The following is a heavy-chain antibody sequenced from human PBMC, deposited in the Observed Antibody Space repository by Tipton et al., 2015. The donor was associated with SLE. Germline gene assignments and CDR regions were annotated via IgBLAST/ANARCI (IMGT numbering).Heavy chain of an antibody. CDR2: ISGSGTNK. V-gene: IGHV3-48*03. CDR1: GFRFSSYE. CDR3: TIEYSSSDAFDF. D-gene: IGHD6-6*01. J-gene: IGHJ4*02. Sequence: SLRLSCAASGFRFSSYEMNWVRQAPGKGLEWVSYISGSGTNKYYADSVKGRFTISRDNAKNSLYLQMNSLRAEDTALYYCTIEYSSSDAFDFWGQGTLAPVSS.